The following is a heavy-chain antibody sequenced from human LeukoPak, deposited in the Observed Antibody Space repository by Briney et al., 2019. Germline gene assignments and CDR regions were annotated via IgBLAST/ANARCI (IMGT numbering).Heavy chain of an antibody. CDR1: GGSISSGDYY. V-gene: IGHV4-30-4*01. J-gene: IGHJ5*02. CDR2: IYYSGST. CDR3: ARGRLLWFGELLGNWFDP. D-gene: IGHD3-10*01. Sequence: SETLSLTCTVSGGSISSGDYYWSWIRQPPGKGLEWIGYIYYSGSTYYNPSLKSRVTISVDTSKNQFSLKLSSVTAADTAVYYCARGRLLWFGELLGNWFDPWGQGTLVTVSS.